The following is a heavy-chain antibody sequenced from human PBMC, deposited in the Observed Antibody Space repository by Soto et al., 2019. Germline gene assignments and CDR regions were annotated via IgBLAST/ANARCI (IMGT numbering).Heavy chain of an antibody. V-gene: IGHV4-59*01. CDR3: AREGEAYSSSWFNWFDP. Sequence: SETLSLTCTVSGGSISSYYWSWIRQPPGKGLEWIGYIYYSGSTNYNPSLKSRVTITVDTSKNQFSLKLSSVTAADTAVYYCAREGEAYSSSWFNWFDPWGQGTLVTVSS. CDR1: GGSISSYY. J-gene: IGHJ5*02. D-gene: IGHD6-13*01. CDR2: IYYSGST.